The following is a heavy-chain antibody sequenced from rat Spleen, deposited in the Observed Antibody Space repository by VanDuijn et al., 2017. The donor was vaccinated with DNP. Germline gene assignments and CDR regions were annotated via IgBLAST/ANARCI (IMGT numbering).Heavy chain of an antibody. J-gene: IGHJ2*01. CDR2: ISYDGSST. CDR3: ARHDGFDY. Sequence: EVQLVESGGGLVQPGRSLKLSCAASGFTFSDYNMAWVRQAPKKGLEWVATISYDGSSTYYRDSVKGRFTISRDNAKSTLYLQMDSLRSEDTATYYCARHDGFDYWGQGVMVTVSS. CDR1: GFTFSDYN. D-gene: IGHD1-12*02. V-gene: IGHV5-7*01.